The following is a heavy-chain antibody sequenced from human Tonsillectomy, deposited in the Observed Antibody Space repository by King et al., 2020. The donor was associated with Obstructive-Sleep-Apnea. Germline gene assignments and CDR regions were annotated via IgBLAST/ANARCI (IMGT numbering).Heavy chain of an antibody. CDR3: AKDLFGENNH. V-gene: IGHV3-33*06. Sequence: QVQLVESGGGVVQPGRSLRLSCAASGFTFSNYGMHWVRQAPGKGLEWVAVIWYDGSKENYADSVKGRFTISRDNSKNTLYLQMNSLRVEDTAVYYCAKDLFGENNHWGQGTLVTVSS. D-gene: IGHD3-3*01. J-gene: IGHJ5*02. CDR2: IWYDGSKE. CDR1: GFTFSNYG.